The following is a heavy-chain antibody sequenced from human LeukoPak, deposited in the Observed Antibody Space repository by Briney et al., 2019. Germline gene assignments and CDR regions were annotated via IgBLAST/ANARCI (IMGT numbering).Heavy chain of an antibody. CDR2: IKQDGSEK. V-gene: IGHV3-7*01. Sequence: GGSLRLSCAASGFTFSSYWMSWVRQTPGKGREWVANIKQDGSEKYYVDSVKGRFTISRDNAKNSPYLQMNSLRAEDTAVYYCARSNVLRYFDWLSGSYYYYYYMDVWGKGTTVTVSS. J-gene: IGHJ6*03. CDR3: ARSNVLRYFDWLSGSYYYYYYMDV. CDR1: GFTFSSYW. D-gene: IGHD3-9*01.